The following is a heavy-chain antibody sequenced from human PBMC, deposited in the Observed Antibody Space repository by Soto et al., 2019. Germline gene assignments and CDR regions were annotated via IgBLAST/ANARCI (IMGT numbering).Heavy chain of an antibody. Sequence: QVQLVQSGAEVKKPGSSVKVSCKASGYTFTSYAMHWVRQAPGQRLEWMGWINAGNGNTKYSQKFQGRVTITRDTSASTAYMELSSLRSEDTAVYYCARGPGGPDGPGDYWGQGTLVTVSS. J-gene: IGHJ4*02. D-gene: IGHD2-15*01. CDR1: GYTFTSYA. CDR2: INAGNGNT. CDR3: ARGPGGPDGPGDY. V-gene: IGHV1-3*01.